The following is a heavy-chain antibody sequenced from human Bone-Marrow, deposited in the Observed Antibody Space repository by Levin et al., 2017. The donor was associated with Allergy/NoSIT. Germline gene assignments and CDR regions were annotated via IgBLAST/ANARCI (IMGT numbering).Heavy chain of an antibody. Sequence: GSLRLSCSVSGDSISSDYWSWIRQAPGKGLEWIGYIYHSGATNYNPSLKSRVSISLDTSRNQFSLSLSSVTAADTAVYFCAREKITGWFATNWFDPWGQGILVTVSS. CDR1: GDSISSDY. CDR3: AREKITGWFATNWFDP. D-gene: IGHD3-10*01. CDR2: IYHSGAT. V-gene: IGHV4-59*01. J-gene: IGHJ5*02.